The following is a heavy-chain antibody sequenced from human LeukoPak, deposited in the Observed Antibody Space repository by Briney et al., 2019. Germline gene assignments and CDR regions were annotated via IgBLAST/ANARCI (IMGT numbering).Heavy chain of an antibody. D-gene: IGHD3-16*01. CDR1: GFTFSSYG. Sequence: GGSLRLSCAASGFTFSSYGMHWVRQAPGKWLEWVAFISYDGSNKYYADSVKGRFTISRDNSKNTLYLQMNSLRAEDTAVYYCAKPQSHYDYVWGSLDYWGQGTLVTVSS. CDR3: AKPQSHYDYVWGSLDY. J-gene: IGHJ4*02. V-gene: IGHV3-30*18. CDR2: ISYDGSNK.